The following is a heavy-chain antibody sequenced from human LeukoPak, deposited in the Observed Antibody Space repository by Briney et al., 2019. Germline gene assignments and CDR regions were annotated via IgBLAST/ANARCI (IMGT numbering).Heavy chain of an antibody. Sequence: GGSLRLSCSASGFPFSSYAMSWVRQAPGKVLEWVPGISDSGGATYYADSVKGRLIISRDNSKNTLYLQMNSLRAEDTAIYYCADLGTTYYYDRSTYWGHGTLVTVSS. D-gene: IGHD3-22*01. CDR3: ADLGTTYYYDRSTY. V-gene: IGHV3-23*01. CDR1: GFPFSSYA. CDR2: ISDSGGAT. J-gene: IGHJ4*01.